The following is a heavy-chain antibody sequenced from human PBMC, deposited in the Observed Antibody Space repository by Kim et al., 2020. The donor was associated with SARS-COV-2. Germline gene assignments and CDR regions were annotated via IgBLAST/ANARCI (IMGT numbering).Heavy chain of an antibody. Sequence: YSNPSLKRRFTISVDTSKNQCSLKLSSVTAADTAVYYCARGEAAAGCADYWGQGTLVTVSS. J-gene: IGHJ4*02. CDR3: ARGEAAAGCADY. V-gene: IGHV4-39*01. D-gene: IGHD6-13*01.